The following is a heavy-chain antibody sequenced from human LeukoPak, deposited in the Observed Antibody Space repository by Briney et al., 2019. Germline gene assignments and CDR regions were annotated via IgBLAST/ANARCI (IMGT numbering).Heavy chain of an antibody. V-gene: IGHV1-69*13. J-gene: IGHJ5*02. D-gene: IGHD3-10*01. Sequence: ASVKVSCKASGYTFTSHVINWVRQAPGQGLEWMGGIIPIFGTANYAQKFQGRVTITADESTSTAYMELSSLRSEDTAVYYCARDRNYYGSGSYRGGFDPWGQGTLVTVSS. CDR1: GYTFTSHV. CDR2: IIPIFGTA. CDR3: ARDRNYYGSGSYRGGFDP.